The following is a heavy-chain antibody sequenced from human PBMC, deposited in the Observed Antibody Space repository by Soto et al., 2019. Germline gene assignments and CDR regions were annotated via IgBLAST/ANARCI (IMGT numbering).Heavy chain of an antibody. CDR2: ISPIFGTA. CDR1: GGTFSSYA. V-gene: IGHV1-69*01. J-gene: IGHJ3*02. Sequence: QVQLVQSGAEVKKPGSSVKVSCKASGGTFSSYAISWVRQAPGQGLEWMGGISPIFGTANYAQKFQGRVTITADEPTSTAYMELSSLRSEDTAVYYCAGAGAPMIAEPPQAFDIWGQGTMVTVSS. D-gene: IGHD3-22*01. CDR3: AGAGAPMIAEPPQAFDI.